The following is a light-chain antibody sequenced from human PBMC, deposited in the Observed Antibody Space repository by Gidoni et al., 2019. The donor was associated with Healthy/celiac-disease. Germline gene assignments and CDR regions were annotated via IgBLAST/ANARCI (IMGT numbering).Light chain of an antibody. V-gene: IGLV2-14*03. J-gene: IGLJ1*01. CDR1: SSDVGGYNY. CDR3: SSYTSSSTLV. CDR2: DVS. Sequence: QSALTHPASVSGSPGQSITISCTGTSSDVGGYNYVSWYQQPPGKAPKLMIYDVSTRPSGVSNRFSGSKSGNTASLTISGLQAEDEADYYCSSYTSSSTLVFGTGTKVTGL.